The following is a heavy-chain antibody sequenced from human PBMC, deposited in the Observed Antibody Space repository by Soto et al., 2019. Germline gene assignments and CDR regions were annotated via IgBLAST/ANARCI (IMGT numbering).Heavy chain of an antibody. CDR1: GFTFSSYA. D-gene: IGHD3-9*01. CDR3: AKEGALTITEGPYWFDP. J-gene: IGHJ5*02. V-gene: IGHV3-23*01. CDR2: ISGSGGST. Sequence: GGSLRLSCAASGFTFSSYAMSWVRQAPGKGLEWVSAISGSGGSTYYADSVKGRFTISRDNSKNTLYLQMNSLRAEDTAVYYCAKEGALTITEGPYWFDPWGQGTLVTVYS.